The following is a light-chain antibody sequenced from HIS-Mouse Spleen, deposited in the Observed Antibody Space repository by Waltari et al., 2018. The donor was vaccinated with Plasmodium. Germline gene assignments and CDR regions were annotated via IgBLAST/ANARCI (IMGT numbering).Light chain of an antibody. CDR2: GAS. CDR3: QQNNNWPT. V-gene: IGKV3-15*01. Sequence: EIVMTQSPATLSVSPGERATLSCRASQSVRSNLAWYQQKPGQAPRLLIYGASTRATGIPARCSGSGSGTEITLTISSLQSEDVAVYYCQQNNNWPTFGGGTKVEIK. CDR1: QSVRSN. J-gene: IGKJ4*01.